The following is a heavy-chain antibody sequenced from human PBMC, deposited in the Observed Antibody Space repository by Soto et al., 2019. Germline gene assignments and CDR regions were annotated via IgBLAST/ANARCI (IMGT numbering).Heavy chain of an antibody. CDR2: IYYSGST. J-gene: IGHJ4*02. CDR3: ARQPGIMGAGGPNFDY. D-gene: IGHD1-26*01. CDR1: GGSISRNY. V-gene: IGHV4-59*08. Sequence: QVQLQESGPGLVKPSETLSLTCTVSGGSISRNYWSWIRQPPGKGLEWIGYIYYSGSTNYNPSLKSRVTISVDTSKNQFSLKLSSVTAADTAVYYCARQPGIMGAGGPNFDYWGQGTLVTVSS.